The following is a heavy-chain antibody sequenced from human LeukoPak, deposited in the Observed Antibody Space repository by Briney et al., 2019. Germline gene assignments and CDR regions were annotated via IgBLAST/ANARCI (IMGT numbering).Heavy chain of an antibody. D-gene: IGHD3-22*01. CDR2: TYYRSKWYN. J-gene: IGHJ4*02. Sequence: PSQTLSLTCAISGDSVSSNSAAWNWIRQSPSRGLEWLGRTYYRSKWYNDYAVSVKSRISVNPDTSKNQFSLQLNSVTPEDTAVYYCARGVANYYDSREHDYWGQGTLVTVSS. CDR1: GDSVSSNSAA. V-gene: IGHV6-1*01. CDR3: ARGVANYYDSREHDY.